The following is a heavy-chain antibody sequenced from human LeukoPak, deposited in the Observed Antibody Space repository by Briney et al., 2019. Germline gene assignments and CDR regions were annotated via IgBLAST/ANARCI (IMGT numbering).Heavy chain of an antibody. CDR2: ISAYNGNT. CDR1: GYTFTSYG. V-gene: IGHV1-18*01. CDR3: ARGSPFGELLQAPSDY. Sequence: ASVKVSCKASGYTFTSYGISWVRQAPGQGLEWMGWISAYNGNTNYAQKLQGRVTMTTDTSTSTVYMELRSLRSDDTAVYYCARGSPFGELLQAPSDYWGQGTLVTVSS. D-gene: IGHD3-10*01. J-gene: IGHJ4*02.